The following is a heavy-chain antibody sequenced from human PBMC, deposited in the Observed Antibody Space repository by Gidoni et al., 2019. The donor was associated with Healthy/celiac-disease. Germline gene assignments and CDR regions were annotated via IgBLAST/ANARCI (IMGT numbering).Heavy chain of an antibody. CDR2: IYYSGST. CDR1: GGSVSSGSYY. J-gene: IGHJ4*02. D-gene: IGHD3-22*01. CDR3: ARDLGGNYYDSSGYYDY. Sequence: QVQLQESGPGLVKPSETLSLTCTVSGGSVSSGSYYWSWIRQPPGKGLEWIGYIYYSGSTNYNPSLKSRVTISVDTSKNQFSLKLSSVTAADTAVYYCARDLGGNYYDSSGYYDYWGQGTLVSVSS. V-gene: IGHV4-61*01.